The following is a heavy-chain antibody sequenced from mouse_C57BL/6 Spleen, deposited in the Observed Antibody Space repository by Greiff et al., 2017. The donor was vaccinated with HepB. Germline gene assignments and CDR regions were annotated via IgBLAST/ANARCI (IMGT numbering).Heavy chain of an antibody. Sequence: SGAELVKPGASVKISCKASGYAFSSYWMNWVKQRPGKGLEWIGQIYPGDGDTNYNGKFKGKATLTADKSSSTAYMQLSSLTSEDSAVYFCARVYGNDWYFDVWGTGTTVTVSS. D-gene: IGHD2-1*01. J-gene: IGHJ1*03. CDR3: ARVYGNDWYFDV. CDR2: IYPGDGDT. CDR1: GYAFSSYW. V-gene: IGHV1-80*01.